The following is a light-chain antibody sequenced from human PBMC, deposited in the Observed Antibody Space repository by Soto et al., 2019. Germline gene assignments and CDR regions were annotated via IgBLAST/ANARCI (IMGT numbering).Light chain of an antibody. CDR2: DNN. CDR1: SSNIGNNF. Sequence: QSVLTQPPSVSAAPGQTVTISCSGGSSNIGNNFVSWYQQLPGTAPKLLIYDNNKRPSGIPDRFSASRSATPATLAITGLQTGDGAVYYCGTLDTSLSGGLFGGGTKLTVL. CDR3: GTLDTSLSGGL. J-gene: IGLJ2*01. V-gene: IGLV1-51*01.